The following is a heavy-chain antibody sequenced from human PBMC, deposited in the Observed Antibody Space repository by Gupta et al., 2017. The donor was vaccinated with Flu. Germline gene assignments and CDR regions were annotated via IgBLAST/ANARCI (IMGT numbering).Heavy chain of an antibody. J-gene: IGHJ4*02. CDR1: GFTFSHYG. Sequence: QVQLVESGGGVVQPGRSLRLSCAASGFTFSHYGMHWVRQAPGKGLEWVAVISYDGSNKYYADSVKGRFTISRDNSKNTLYLQMNSLRAEDTAVYYCAKLGLQGYYWGQGTLVTVSS. V-gene: IGHV3-30*18. D-gene: IGHD4-11*01. CDR2: ISYDGSNK. CDR3: AKLGLQGYY.